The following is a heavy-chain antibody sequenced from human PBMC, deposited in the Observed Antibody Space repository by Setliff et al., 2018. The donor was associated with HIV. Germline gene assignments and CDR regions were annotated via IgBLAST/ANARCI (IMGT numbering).Heavy chain of an antibody. V-gene: IGHV3-48*03. Sequence: GGSLRLSCEASGFAFSSYEMNWVRQAPGKGLEWVAYISGSGTRTFYLDSVKGRFTVSRDNAKNTLYLQMNSLSAEDTAVYYCARVASGYDYGWLDPWGQGTLVTVSS. D-gene: IGHD5-12*01. CDR2: ISGSGTRT. CDR1: GFAFSSYE. CDR3: ARVASGYDYGWLDP. J-gene: IGHJ5*02.